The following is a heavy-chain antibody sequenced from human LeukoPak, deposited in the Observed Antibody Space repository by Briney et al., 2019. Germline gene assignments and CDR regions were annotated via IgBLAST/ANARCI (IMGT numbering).Heavy chain of an antibody. Sequence: GGSLRLSCAASGFTFSSYGMSWGRQAPGKGLEWVSAISGSGGSTYYADSVKGRFTISRDNSKNTLYLQMNSLRAEDTAVYYCAKDGDDYGENWFDPWGQGTLVTVSS. J-gene: IGHJ5*02. V-gene: IGHV3-23*01. CDR2: ISGSGGST. CDR3: AKDGDDYGENWFDP. D-gene: IGHD4-17*01. CDR1: GFTFSSYG.